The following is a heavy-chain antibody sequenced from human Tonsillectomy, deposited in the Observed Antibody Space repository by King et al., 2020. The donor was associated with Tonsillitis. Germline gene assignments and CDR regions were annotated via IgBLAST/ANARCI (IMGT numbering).Heavy chain of an antibody. V-gene: IGHV3-33*05. CDR1: GFTFSSHG. CDR3: ARGGGGGYSGGWQYFDH. D-gene: IGHD6-19*01. CDR2: ISYDETNR. J-gene: IGHJ4*02. Sequence: QVQLVESGGGVVQPGRSLRLSCAASGFTFSSHGMHWVRQAPGKGLEWVAFISYDETNRYYANSVKGRFTISRDNPKNTLYLQMNSLRAEDTAVYYCARGGGGGYSGGWQYFDHWGQGNVVTVSS.